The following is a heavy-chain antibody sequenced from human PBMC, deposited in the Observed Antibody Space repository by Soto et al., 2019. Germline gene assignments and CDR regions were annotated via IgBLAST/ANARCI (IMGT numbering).Heavy chain of an antibody. V-gene: IGHV3-7*05. CDR3: ARDRLGIAVAGNYYYYGMDV. D-gene: IGHD6-19*01. Sequence: GGSLRLSCAASGFTFSSYWMSWVSQAPEKGMEWVAKIKQDGSEKYYVDSVKGRFTISRDNAKNSLYLQMNSLRAEDTAVYYCARDRLGIAVAGNYYYYGMDVWGQGTTVTVSS. J-gene: IGHJ6*02. CDR1: GFTFSSYW. CDR2: IKQDGSEK.